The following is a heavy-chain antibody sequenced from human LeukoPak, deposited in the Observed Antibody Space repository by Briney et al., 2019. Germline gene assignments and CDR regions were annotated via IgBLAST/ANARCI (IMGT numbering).Heavy chain of an antibody. J-gene: IGHJ4*02. V-gene: IGHV3-49*04. CDR2: IRSKAYGGTT. Sequence: GGSLRLSCTASGFTFGDYAMSWVRQAPGKGLEWVGFIRSKAYGGTTEYAASVKGRFTISRDDSKSIAYLQMNSLKTEDTAVYYCTTGNFDYSNYRYWGQGTLVTVSS. CDR1: GFTFGDYA. D-gene: IGHD4-11*01. CDR3: TTGNFDYSNYRY.